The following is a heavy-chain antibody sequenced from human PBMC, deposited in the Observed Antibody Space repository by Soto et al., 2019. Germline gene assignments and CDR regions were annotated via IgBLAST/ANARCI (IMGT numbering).Heavy chain of an antibody. J-gene: IGHJ4*02. V-gene: IGHV3-23*01. D-gene: IGHD3-22*01. CDR2: LSGSGVST. CDR1: GFPFSNYA. Sequence: SGGSLRLSCAASGFPFSNYAMTWVRQAPGKGLEWVSALSGSGVSTYYADSVMGRFTISRDNSKNTVYLQMNSLRAEDTAVYYCAKIESRFFYDSTGYYPFDYWGQGTLVTVSS. CDR3: AKIESRFFYDSTGYYPFDY.